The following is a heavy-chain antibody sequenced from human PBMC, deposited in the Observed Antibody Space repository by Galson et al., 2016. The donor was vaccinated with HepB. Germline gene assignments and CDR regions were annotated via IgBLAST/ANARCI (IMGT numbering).Heavy chain of an antibody. CDR1: GFSFNNYG. J-gene: IGHJ3*02. D-gene: IGHD6-13*01. CDR2: ISYDGGNK. Sequence: SLRLSCAASGFSFNNYGMHWVRQAPGKGLEWVAVISYDGGNKYYADSVKGRFTISRDNSKNTLFLQMHSLRTEDTAVYCCAKLPGAAAATSDPFDIWGQGTMVTVS. CDR3: AKLPGAAAATSDPFDI. V-gene: IGHV3-30*18.